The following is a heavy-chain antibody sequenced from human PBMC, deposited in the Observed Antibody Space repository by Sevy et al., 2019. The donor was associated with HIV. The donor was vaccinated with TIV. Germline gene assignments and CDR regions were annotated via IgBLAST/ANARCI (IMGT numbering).Heavy chain of an antibody. CDR1: GFTFSEAW. V-gene: IGHV3-15*01. D-gene: IGHD1-7*01. Sequence: LSLTCAASGFTFSEAWMSWVRQAPGKGLEWVGRIKSKTDAATRDFAAPVRGRFSISRDDSANTVYLAMNNLKPEDTGVYYCAAGTGTSDFDYWGQGTLVTVSS. CDR3: AAGTGTSDFDY. CDR2: IKSKTDAATR. J-gene: IGHJ4*02.